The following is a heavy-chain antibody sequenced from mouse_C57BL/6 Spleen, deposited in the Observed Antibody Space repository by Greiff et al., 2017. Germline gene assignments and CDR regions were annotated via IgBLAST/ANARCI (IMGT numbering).Heavy chain of an antibody. V-gene: IGHV3-6*01. Sequence: VKLQESGPGLVKPSQSLSLTCSVTGYSITSGYYWNWIRQFPGNKLEWMGYISYDGSNNYNPSLKNRISITRDTSKNQFFLKLNSVTTEDTATYYCATKFAYWGQGTLVTVSA. CDR1: GYSITSGYY. D-gene: IGHD1-3*01. CDR2: ISYDGSN. CDR3: ATKFAY. J-gene: IGHJ3*01.